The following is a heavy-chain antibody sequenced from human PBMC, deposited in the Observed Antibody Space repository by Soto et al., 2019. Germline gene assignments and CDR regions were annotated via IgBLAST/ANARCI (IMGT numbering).Heavy chain of an antibody. Sequence: QVQLQESGPGLVKPSGTLSLTCAVSGGSFTRNNWWTWVRQPPGQGLEWIGEIYRTGSTNYNTSLKSRVTISLDKSENQFSLKVTSLTAADTAVYYCASRDPGTSVDYWGQGTLVTVSS. V-gene: IGHV4-4*02. CDR2: IYRTGST. D-gene: IGHD1-7*01. CDR3: ASRDPGTSVDY. CDR1: GGSFTRNNW. J-gene: IGHJ4*02.